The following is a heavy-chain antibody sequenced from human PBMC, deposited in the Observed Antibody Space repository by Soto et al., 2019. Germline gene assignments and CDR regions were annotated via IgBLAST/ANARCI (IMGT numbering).Heavy chain of an antibody. V-gene: IGHV4-4*07. CDR1: GGSISTFY. Sequence: ETLSLTCNVSGGSISTFYWNWIRQSAEKGLEWIGRVYITGGTNYHPSLKSRVTMSVDTSKNQFSLKMTSVTAADTAVYYCARGGRDGFDIWGQGTRVTVSS. CDR3: ARGGRDGFDI. CDR2: VYITGGT. J-gene: IGHJ3*02.